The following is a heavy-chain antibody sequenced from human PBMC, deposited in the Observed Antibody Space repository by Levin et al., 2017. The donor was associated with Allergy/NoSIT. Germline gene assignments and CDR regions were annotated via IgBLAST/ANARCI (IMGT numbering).Heavy chain of an antibody. Sequence: GESLKISCEASGFTFDYYGFSWVRQAPGQGLEWVGWVRASNGDTKYAQKWQGRVTMTTSANTAFMELRSLRSDDTAVYYCARDTHRYLASSQNFSFDSWGQGTLVTVSS. CDR3: ARDTHRYLASSQNFSFDS. V-gene: IGHV1-18*01. D-gene: IGHD3-9*01. CDR2: VRASNGDT. CDR1: GFTFDYYG. J-gene: IGHJ4*02.